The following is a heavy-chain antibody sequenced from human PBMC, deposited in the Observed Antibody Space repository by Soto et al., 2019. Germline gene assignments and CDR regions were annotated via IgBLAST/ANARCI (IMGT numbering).Heavy chain of an antibody. J-gene: IGHJ3*02. D-gene: IGHD2-21*02. Sequence: EVQLVESGGIVVQPGGSLRLSCAASGFTVSSNYMSWVRQAPGKGLEWVSVIYSGGSTYYADSVKGRFTISRDNSKNTLYLQMNSLRAEDTAVYYCASLGDDNAFDIWGQGTMVTVSS. CDR3: ASLGDDNAFDI. CDR1: GFTVSSNY. V-gene: IGHV3-66*01. CDR2: IYSGGST.